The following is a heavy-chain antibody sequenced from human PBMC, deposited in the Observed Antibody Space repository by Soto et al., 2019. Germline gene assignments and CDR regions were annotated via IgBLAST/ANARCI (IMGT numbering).Heavy chain of an antibody. CDR1: GGSISSYY. Sequence: SETLSLTCTVSGGSISSYYWSWIRQPPGKGLEWIGYIYYSGSTNYNPSLKSRVTISVDTSKNQFSLRLSSVTAADTAVYYCAMGMLRIAAAGTFDYWGQGTLVTVSS. J-gene: IGHJ4*02. CDR2: IYYSGST. CDR3: AMGMLRIAAAGTFDY. V-gene: IGHV4-59*01. D-gene: IGHD6-13*01.